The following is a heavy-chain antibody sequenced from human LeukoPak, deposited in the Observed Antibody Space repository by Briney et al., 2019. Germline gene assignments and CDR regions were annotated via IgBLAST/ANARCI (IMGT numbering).Heavy chain of an antibody. CDR1: GYEFTTSW. J-gene: IGHJ5*02. V-gene: IGHV1-2*02. Sequence: GESLKISCKTSGYEFTTSWIAWVRQAPGQGLEWMGWINPNTGDTNFAQNFQGRVTVTRDTSISTAYMEVSSLRSDDTAVYYCARGQQVVRGWFDPWGQGTPVTVSS. CDR3: ARGQQVVRGWFDP. CDR2: INPNTGDT. D-gene: IGHD6-13*01.